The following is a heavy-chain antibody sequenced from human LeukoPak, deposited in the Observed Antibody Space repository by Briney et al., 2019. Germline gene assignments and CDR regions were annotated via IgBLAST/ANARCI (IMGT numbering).Heavy chain of an antibody. V-gene: IGHV3-74*01. Sequence: GGSLRLSCAASGFTFSSYWMHWVRQAPGKGLVWVSRINSDGSSTSYADSVKGRFTISRDNAKNTLYLRMNSLRAEDTAVYYCARGPWFYYDSSGYSYWGQGTLVTVSS. CDR1: GFTFSSYW. CDR2: INSDGSST. CDR3: ARGPWFYYDSSGYSY. J-gene: IGHJ4*02. D-gene: IGHD3-22*01.